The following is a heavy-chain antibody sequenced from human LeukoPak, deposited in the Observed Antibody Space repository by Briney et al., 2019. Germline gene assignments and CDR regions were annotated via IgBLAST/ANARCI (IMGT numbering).Heavy chain of an antibody. V-gene: IGHV4-34*01. J-gene: IGHJ4*02. D-gene: IGHD3-22*01. Sequence: SEILSLTCAVYGGSFSGYYWSWIRQPPGKGLEWIGEINHSGSTNYNPSLKSRVTISVDTSKNQFSLKLSSVTAADTAVYYCARVLSYYDSSGYPDYWGQGTLVTVSS. CDR1: GGSFSGYY. CDR2: INHSGST. CDR3: ARVLSYYDSSGYPDY.